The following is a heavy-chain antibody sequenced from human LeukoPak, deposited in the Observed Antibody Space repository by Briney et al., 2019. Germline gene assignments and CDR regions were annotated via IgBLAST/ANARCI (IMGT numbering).Heavy chain of an antibody. Sequence: GGSLRLSCAASGFTFSSYSMNWVRQAPGKGLEWVSSISSSSSYIYYADSVKSRFTISRDNAKNSLYLQMNSLRAEDTAVYYCARDPRQYYFDYWGQGTLVTVSS. J-gene: IGHJ4*02. D-gene: IGHD1-1*01. CDR3: ARDPRQYYFDY. V-gene: IGHV3-21*01. CDR1: GFTFSSYS. CDR2: ISSSSSYI.